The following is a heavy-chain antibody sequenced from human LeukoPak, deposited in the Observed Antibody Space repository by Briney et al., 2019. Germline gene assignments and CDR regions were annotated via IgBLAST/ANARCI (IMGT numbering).Heavy chain of an antibody. V-gene: IGHV1-2*02. Sequence: ASVTVSCKASEYTFSDFYIHRVRQAPGQGLEWMGWINPKSGGTKYAPRFQGRVTMTRDTSINTAFMDLTSLRSDDSAVYYCARDFGFDDSVMMDYWGQGILVYVSS. J-gene: IGHJ4*02. CDR1: EYTFSDFY. CDR2: INPKSGGT. D-gene: IGHD2/OR15-2a*01. CDR3: ARDFGFDDSVMMDY.